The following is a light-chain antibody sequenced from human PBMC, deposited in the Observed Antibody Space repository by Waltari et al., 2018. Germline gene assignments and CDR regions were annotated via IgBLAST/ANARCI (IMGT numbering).Light chain of an antibody. CDR2: AAS. Sequence: DIVLTHSPGTLSVSPGESAPLSCRASQGVGGNYVAWYQQKPGQAPRLLIYAASTRATGIPDRFSAAGSGTDFTLTISRLEPEDFAVYHCQHYGRSVTFGPGTKVNI. CDR1: QGVGGNY. V-gene: IGKV3-20*01. CDR3: QHYGRSVT. J-gene: IGKJ3*01.